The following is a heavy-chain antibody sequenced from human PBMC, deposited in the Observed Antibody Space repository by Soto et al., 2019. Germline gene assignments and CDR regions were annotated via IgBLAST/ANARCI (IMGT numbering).Heavy chain of an antibody. CDR2: IVPIFGTA. CDR3: ARKRWSGYYTVGYRYYYGMDV. J-gene: IGHJ6*02. CDR1: GGTFSSYA. D-gene: IGHD3-3*01. V-gene: IGHV1-69*06. Sequence: RASVKVSCKASGGTFSSYAISWVRQAPGQGLEWMGGIVPIFGTANYAQKFQGRVTITADKSTSTAYMELSSLRSEDTAVYYCARKRWSGYYTVGYRYYYGMDVWGQGTTVTVSS.